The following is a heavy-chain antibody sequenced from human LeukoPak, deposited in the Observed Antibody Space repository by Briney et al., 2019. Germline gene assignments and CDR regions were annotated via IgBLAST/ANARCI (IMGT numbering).Heavy chain of an antibody. CDR3: ARDRRGITGTLSY. V-gene: IGHV3-30*01. D-gene: IGHD1-7*01. CDR1: GFTFSSYA. Sequence: GGSLRLSCAASGFTFSSYAMHWVRQAPGKGLEWVAVISYDGSNKYCADSVKGRFTISRDNSKNTLYLQMNSLRAEDTAVYYCARDRRGITGTLSYWGQGTLVTVSS. CDR2: ISYDGSNK. J-gene: IGHJ4*02.